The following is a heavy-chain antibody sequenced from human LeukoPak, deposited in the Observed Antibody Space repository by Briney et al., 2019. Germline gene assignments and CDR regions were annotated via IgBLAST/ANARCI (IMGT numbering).Heavy chain of an antibody. CDR1: GGSLTTYY. J-gene: IGHJ4*02. CDR3: ARNRDGYNSFDY. Sequence: SETLSLTCTVSGGSLTTYYWSWIRQPPGKGLDWIAYIYYSGSTNYNPSLRSRVTISLDRSKNHFSLKLSSVTAADTAVYYCARNRDGYNSFDYWGQGTLVTVSS. V-gene: IGHV4-59*12. CDR2: IYYSGST. D-gene: IGHD5-24*01.